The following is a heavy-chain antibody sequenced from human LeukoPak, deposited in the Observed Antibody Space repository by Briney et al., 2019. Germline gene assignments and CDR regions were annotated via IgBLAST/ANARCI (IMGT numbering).Heavy chain of an antibody. CDR3: ARHDYSNYVKDY. J-gene: IGHJ4*02. D-gene: IGHD4-4*01. CDR2: INHSGST. Sequence: SETLSLTCTVSGGSISSSSYYWGWIRQPPGKGLEWIGEINHSGSTNYNPSLKSRVTISVDTSKNQFSLKLSSVTAADTAVYYCARHDYSNYVKDYWGQGTLVTVSS. CDR1: GGSISSSSYY. V-gene: IGHV4-39*07.